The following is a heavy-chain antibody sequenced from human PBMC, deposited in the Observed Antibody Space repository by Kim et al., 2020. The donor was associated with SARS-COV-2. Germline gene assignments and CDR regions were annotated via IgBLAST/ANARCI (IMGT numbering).Heavy chain of an antibody. CDR3: AKDEYSSSWSYYYYGMDV. D-gene: IGHD6-13*01. CDR2: ISYDGSNK. CDR1: GFTFSSYG. Sequence: GGSLRLSCAASGFTFSSYGMHWVRQAPGKGLEWVAVISYDGSNKYYADSVKGRFTISRDNYKNTLYLQMNSLRAEDTAVYYCAKDEYSSSWSYYYYGMDVWGQGTTVTVSS. V-gene: IGHV3-30*18. J-gene: IGHJ6*02.